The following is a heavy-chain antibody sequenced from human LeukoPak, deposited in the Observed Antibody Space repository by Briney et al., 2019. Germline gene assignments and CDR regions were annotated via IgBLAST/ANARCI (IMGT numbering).Heavy chain of an antibody. J-gene: IGHJ4*02. V-gene: IGHV3-30*18. CDR3: AKEGRRYFDY. CDR1: GFTFSRYG. Sequence: GGSLRLSCAATGFTFSRYGMHWVRQAPGKGLEWVAQISYDGSNKHYGDSVKDRFTIARDNSKNTLFLQMNSLRGEDTAVYYCAKEGRRYFDYWGQGTLVTVSS. CDR2: ISYDGSNK.